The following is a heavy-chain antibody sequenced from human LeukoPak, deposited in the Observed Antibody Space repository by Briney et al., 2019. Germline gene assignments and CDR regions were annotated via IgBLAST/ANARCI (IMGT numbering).Heavy chain of an antibody. J-gene: IGHJ4*02. CDR1: GFTVSSNY. D-gene: IGHD2-15*01. CDR2: IYSGGST. V-gene: IGHV3-66*01. Sequence: GGSLRLSCAASGFTVSSNYMSWVRQAPGKGLEWVSVIYSGGSTYYADSVKGRFTISRDNSKNTLYLQMNSLRAEDTAVYYCAKDVCSGGSCYSRFDYWGQGTLVTVSS. CDR3: AKDVCSGGSCYSRFDY.